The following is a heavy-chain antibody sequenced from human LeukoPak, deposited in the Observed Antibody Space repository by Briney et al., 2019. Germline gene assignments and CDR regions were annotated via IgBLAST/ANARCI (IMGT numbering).Heavy chain of an antibody. CDR2: IYYSGST. CDR3: ARRGYSSGAYFDY. V-gene: IGHV4-39*01. CDR1: GGSISSSSYY. Sequence: SETLSLTCTVSGGSISSSSYYWGWIRQPPGKGLEWIGSIYYSGSTYYNPSLKSRVTISVDTSKNQFSLKLSSVTAADTAVYYCARRGYSSGAYFDYWGQGTLVTVSS. D-gene: IGHD6-19*01. J-gene: IGHJ4*02.